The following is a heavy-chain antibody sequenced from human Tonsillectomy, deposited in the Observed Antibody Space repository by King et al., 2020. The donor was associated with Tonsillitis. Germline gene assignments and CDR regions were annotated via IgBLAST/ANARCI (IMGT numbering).Heavy chain of an antibody. J-gene: IGHJ6*02. Sequence: QLQESGPGLVKPSETLSLTCTVSGGSISSRDNFWAWIRQPPGKGLEWIGSLYYSGSIDYNPSLKSRVPISVEKSKKQFSLRLDSVTAADTAVYYCARHDWGYGFDVWGQGNTVTVSS. V-gene: IGHV4-39*07. CDR2: LYYSGSI. CDR3: ARHDWGYGFDV. CDR1: GGSISSRDNF. D-gene: IGHD2-21*01.